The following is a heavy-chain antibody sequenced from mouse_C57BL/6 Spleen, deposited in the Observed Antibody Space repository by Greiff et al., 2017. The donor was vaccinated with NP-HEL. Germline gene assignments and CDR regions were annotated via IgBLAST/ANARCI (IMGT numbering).Heavy chain of an antibody. CDR3: AGAYYSNYDYFDY. CDR1: GYTFTSYW. Sequence: QVQLQQPGAELVRPGTSVKLSCKASGYTFTSYWMHWVKQRPGQGLEWIGVIDPSDSYTNYNQKFKGKATLTVDTSSSTAYMQLSSLTSEDSAVYYCAGAYYSNYDYFDYWGQGTTLTVSS. CDR2: IDPSDSYT. J-gene: IGHJ2*01. V-gene: IGHV1-59*01. D-gene: IGHD2-5*01.